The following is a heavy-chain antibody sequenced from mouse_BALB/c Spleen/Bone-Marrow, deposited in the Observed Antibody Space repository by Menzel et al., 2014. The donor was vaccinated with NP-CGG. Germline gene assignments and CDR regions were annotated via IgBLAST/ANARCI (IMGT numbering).Heavy chain of an antibody. V-gene: IGHV4-1*02. CDR2: INPDSSTI. J-gene: IGHJ2*01. D-gene: IGHD1-1*01. Sequence: VESGGSLKLSCAASGFDFSRYWMSWVRQAPGKGLEWIGEINPDSSTINYTPSLKDKFIISRDNAKNTLYLQMSKVRSEDTALYYCARLYYYGNFDYWGQGTTLTVSS. CDR1: GFDFSRYW. CDR3: ARLYYYGNFDY.